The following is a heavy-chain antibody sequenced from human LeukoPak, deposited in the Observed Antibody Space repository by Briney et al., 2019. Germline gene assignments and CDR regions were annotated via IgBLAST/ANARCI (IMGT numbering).Heavy chain of an antibody. CDR2: IYNSGNT. D-gene: IGHD2/OR15-2a*01. V-gene: IGHV3-53*01. CDR3: AREVIYGAFDI. J-gene: IGHJ3*02. CDR1: GFTVSSNY. Sequence: GGSLRLSCAASGFTVSSNYMSWLRQAPGKGLEWVSVIYNSGNTYYADSVKGRFTISRDNSKNTLYLQMSSLRAEDTAVYYCAREVIYGAFDIWGQGTMVTVSS.